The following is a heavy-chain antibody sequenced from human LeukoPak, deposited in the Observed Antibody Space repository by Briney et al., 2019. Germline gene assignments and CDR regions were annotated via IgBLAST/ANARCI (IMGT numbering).Heavy chain of an antibody. V-gene: IGHV4-59*12. CDR2: IYYSGST. J-gene: IGHJ6*02. CDR3: ARGSLLWFGELLYYYYYGMDV. CDR1: GGSISSYY. Sequence: SETLSLTSTVSGGSISSYYWSWIRQPPGKGLEWIGYIYYSGSTNYNPSLKSRVTISVDTSKNHFSLKLSSVTAADTAVYYCARGSLLWFGELLYYYYYGMDVWGQGTTVTVSS. D-gene: IGHD3-10*01.